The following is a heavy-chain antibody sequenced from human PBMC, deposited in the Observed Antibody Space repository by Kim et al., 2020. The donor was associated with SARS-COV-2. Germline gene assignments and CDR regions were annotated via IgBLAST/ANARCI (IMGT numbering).Heavy chain of an antibody. V-gene: IGHV3-64*04. Sequence: GGSLRLSCSGSGFTLSTYAIHWVRQAPGKGLEYIAVINDNGGTTYYADSLRGRFTISRDNSKKTFYLDMTSLGSDDTATYYCGRGRSYRPPAGVDYWGQGTLLTVPA. CDR2: INDNGGTT. CDR3: GRGRSYRPPAGVDY. J-gene: IGHJ4*02. CDR1: GFTLSTYA. D-gene: IGHD2-2*01.